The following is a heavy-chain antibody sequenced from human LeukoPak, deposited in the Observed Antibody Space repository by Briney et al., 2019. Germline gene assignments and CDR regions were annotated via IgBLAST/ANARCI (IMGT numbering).Heavy chain of an antibody. CDR2: INPNSGGT. J-gene: IGHJ3*02. Sequence: ASVKVSCKASGYTFTGYYMHWVRQAPGQGLEWMGWINPNSGGTNYAQKFQGRVTMTRDTSTSTAYMELRSLRSDDTAVYYCARDGIAARLDAFDIWGQGTMVTVSS. D-gene: IGHD6-6*01. CDR3: ARDGIAARLDAFDI. CDR1: GYTFTGYY. V-gene: IGHV1-2*02.